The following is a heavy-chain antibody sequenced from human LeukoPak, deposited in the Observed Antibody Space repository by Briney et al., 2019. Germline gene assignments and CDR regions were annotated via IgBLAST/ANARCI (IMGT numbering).Heavy chain of an antibody. J-gene: IGHJ4*02. CDR2: IDYTGST. D-gene: IGHD3-10*01. CDR3: ARRVSGSLYYFDY. V-gene: IGHV4-59*08. Sequence: SETLSLTCTVSGGSISVYYWSWIRQSPGKGLEWIGFIDYTGSTIYNPSLKSRVTISVDTSKNQFSLKLSSVTAADTAVYYCARRVSGSLYYFDYWGQGTLVTVSS. CDR1: GGSISVYY.